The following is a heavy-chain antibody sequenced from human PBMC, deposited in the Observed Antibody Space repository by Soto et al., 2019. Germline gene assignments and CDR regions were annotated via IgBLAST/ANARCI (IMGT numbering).Heavy chain of an antibody. CDR2: IVVGSGDT. D-gene: IGHD4-17*01. CDR3: AKTLYYGDYLAFDY. V-gene: IGHV1-58*01. Sequence: PVKVSWKACGFAFTSCAVRWVQQARGERLEWIGWIVVGSGDTNYAQKFQERVTITRDMSTSTAYMELSSLRSEDTAVYYCAKTLYYGDYLAFDYWGQVTLVTVS. J-gene: IGHJ4*02. CDR1: GFAFTSCA.